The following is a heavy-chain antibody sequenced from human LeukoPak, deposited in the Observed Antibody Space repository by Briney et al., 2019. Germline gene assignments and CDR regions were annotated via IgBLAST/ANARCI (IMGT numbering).Heavy chain of an antibody. CDR2: IYYSGST. V-gene: IGHV4-39*01. J-gene: IGHJ5*02. CDR3: ARQGGSYYYDSSGQRFDP. CDR1: GGSISSSSYH. Sequence: SETLSLTCTVSGGSISSSSYHWGWIRQPPGKGLEWIGSIYYSGSTYYNPSLKSRVTISVDTSKNQFSLKLSSVTAADTAVYYCARQGGSYYYDSSGQRFDPWGQGTLVTVSS. D-gene: IGHD3-22*01.